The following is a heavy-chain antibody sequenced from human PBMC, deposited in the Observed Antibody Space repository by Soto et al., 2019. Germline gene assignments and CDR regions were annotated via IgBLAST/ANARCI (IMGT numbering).Heavy chain of an antibody. Sequence: SETLSLTCTVSGGSISSYYWSWIRQPPGKGLEWIGYIYYSGSTNYNPSLKSRVTISVDTSKNQFSLKLSSVTAADTAVYYCARVAPHYDILTGYLGLRYYFDYWGQGTLVTVS. CDR1: GGSISSYY. CDR3: ARVAPHYDILTGYLGLRYYFDY. CDR2: IYYSGST. V-gene: IGHV4-59*01. J-gene: IGHJ4*02. D-gene: IGHD3-9*01.